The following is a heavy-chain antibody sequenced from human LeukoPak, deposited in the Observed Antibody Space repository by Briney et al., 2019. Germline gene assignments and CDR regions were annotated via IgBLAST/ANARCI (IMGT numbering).Heavy chain of an antibody. CDR3: ARAASCGGDCSSSYLHH. CDR1: GFTFSSYG. D-gene: IGHD2-21*02. V-gene: IGHV3-74*01. J-gene: IGHJ1*01. CDR2: INTDGSST. Sequence: PGGSLRLSCAASGFTFSSYGMHWVRQAPGKGLVWVSRINTDGSSTTYADSVKGRFTISRDNAKNTLYLQMNSLRAEDMAVYYCARAASCGGDCSSSYLHHWGQGTLVTVSS.